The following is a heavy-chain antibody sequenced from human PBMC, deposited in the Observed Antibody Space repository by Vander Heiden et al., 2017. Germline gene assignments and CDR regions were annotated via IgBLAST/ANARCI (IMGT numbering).Heavy chain of an antibody. Sequence: QLQLQESGPGLVTPSETLPLTCTASGGSISSSSYYWGWIRQPPGKGLEWIGSIYYSGSTYYNPSLKSRVTISVDTSKNQFSLKLSSVTAADTAVYYCARLGSSSFLSWFDPWGQGTLVTVSS. CDR2: IYYSGST. CDR3: ARLGSSSFLSWFDP. J-gene: IGHJ5*02. CDR1: GGSISSSSYY. V-gene: IGHV4-39*01. D-gene: IGHD6-6*01.